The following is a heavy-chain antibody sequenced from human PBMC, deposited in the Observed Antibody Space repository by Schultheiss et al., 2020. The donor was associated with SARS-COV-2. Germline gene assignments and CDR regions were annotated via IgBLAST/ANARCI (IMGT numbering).Heavy chain of an antibody. J-gene: IGHJ6*03. CDR3: ARFLDCSSTSCYLGNYYYYMDV. Sequence: GESLKISCKASGYTFTSYGISWVRQAPGQGLEWMGWISAYNGNTNYAQKLQGRVTMTTDTSTSTAYMELRSLRSDDTAVYYCARFLDCSSTSCYLGNYYYYMDVWGKGTTVTVSS. D-gene: IGHD2-2*01. CDR1: GYTFTSYG. CDR2: ISAYNGNT. V-gene: IGHV1-18*01.